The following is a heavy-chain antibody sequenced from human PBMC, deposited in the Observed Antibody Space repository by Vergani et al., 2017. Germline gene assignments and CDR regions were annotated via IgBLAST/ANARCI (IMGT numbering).Heavy chain of an antibody. V-gene: IGHV4-39*01. Sequence: QLQLQESGPGLVKPSATLSLTCSVSVASIRSSNYYWGWIRQPPGKGLEWIESIYYSGSTYYNPSLKSRVTISVDTSKNQFSLKLSSVTAADTAVYFCARHSTVEWLVKLGWIDPWGQGILVTVSS. J-gene: IGHJ5*02. CDR1: VASIRSSNYY. D-gene: IGHD6-19*01. CDR3: ARHSTVEWLVKLGWIDP. CDR2: IYYSGST.